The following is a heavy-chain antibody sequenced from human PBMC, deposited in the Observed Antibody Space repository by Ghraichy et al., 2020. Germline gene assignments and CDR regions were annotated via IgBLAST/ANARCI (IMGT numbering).Heavy chain of an antibody. CDR1: GGSISSYY. Sequence: SETLSLTCTVPGGSISSYYWSWIRQPPGKGLEWIGYIYYSGSTNYNPSLKSRVTISVDTSKNQFSLKLSSVTAADTAVYYCARRVEGYDSSGYPSPPNDAFDIWGQGTMVTVSS. D-gene: IGHD3-22*01. V-gene: IGHV4-59*08. J-gene: IGHJ3*02. CDR2: IYYSGST. CDR3: ARRVEGYDSSGYPSPPNDAFDI.